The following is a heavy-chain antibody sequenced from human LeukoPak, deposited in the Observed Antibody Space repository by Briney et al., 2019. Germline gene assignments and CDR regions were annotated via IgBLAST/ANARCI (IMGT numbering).Heavy chain of an antibody. J-gene: IGHJ5*02. CDR3: AKESGWSGGNWFDP. Sequence: GGSLRLSCTTSGFIFSDYYMSWIRQAPGKGLEWVSAISGSGGSTYYADSVKGRFTISRDNSKNTLYLQMNSLRAEDTAVYYCAKESGWSGGNWFDPWGQGTLVTVSS. D-gene: IGHD6-19*01. CDR1: GFIFSDYY. V-gene: IGHV3-23*01. CDR2: ISGSGGST.